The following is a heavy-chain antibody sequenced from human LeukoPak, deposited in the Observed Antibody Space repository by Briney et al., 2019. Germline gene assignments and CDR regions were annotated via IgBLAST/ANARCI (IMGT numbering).Heavy chain of an antibody. Sequence: GSLRLSSAASGVTSSSDSMNWVRHAPRKGLEWVSSISSSSSYIYYTDSLKSRFTISRDNSKNTLYLQMNSLRAADTAVYYCAKGLPWYYGVWDYWGEGTLVSVSS. CDR3: AKGLPWYYGVWDY. CDR2: ISSSSSYI. V-gene: IGHV3-21*01. J-gene: IGHJ4*02. CDR1: GVTSSSDS. D-gene: IGHD2/OR15-2a*01.